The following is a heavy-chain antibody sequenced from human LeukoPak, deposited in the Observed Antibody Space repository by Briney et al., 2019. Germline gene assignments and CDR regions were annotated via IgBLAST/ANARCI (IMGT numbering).Heavy chain of an antibody. V-gene: IGHV4-4*07. J-gene: IGHJ4*02. Sequence: PSETLSLTCTVSGGSISSYYWSWIRQPAGEGLEWIGRIYNSGNTNYNTNYNPSLKSRVTISVDTSKNEFSLKLSSVTAADTALYYCAREDSNYGVTYFDYWGQGTLVTVSS. D-gene: IGHD4-17*01. CDR3: AREDSNYGVTYFDY. CDR1: GGSISSYY. CDR2: IYNSGNTNYNT.